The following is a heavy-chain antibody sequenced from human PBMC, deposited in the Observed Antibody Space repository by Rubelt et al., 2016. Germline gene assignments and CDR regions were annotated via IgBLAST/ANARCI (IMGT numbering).Heavy chain of an antibody. V-gene: IGHV4-34*01. D-gene: IGHD4-17*01. Sequence: QVQQQQWGAGLLKPSETLSLTCAVYGGSFSDYYWIWIRQPPGKGLEWLGKIHHSGSTNYNPSLKSRVTLSVDTSKNQVSLKLSSGTAADTAVYYCARGGGHRDYDSMKWFDPWGQGTLVTVSS. J-gene: IGHJ5*02. CDR3: ARGGGHRDYDSMKWFDP. CDR2: IHHSGST. CDR1: GGSFSDYY.